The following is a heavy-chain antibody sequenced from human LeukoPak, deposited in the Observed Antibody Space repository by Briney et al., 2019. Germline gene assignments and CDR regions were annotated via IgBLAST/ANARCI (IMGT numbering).Heavy chain of an antibody. CDR3: ARDRIVVVTAMDEPDDAFDI. Sequence: ASVKVSCKAPGYTFTSYYMHWVRQAPGQGLEWMGIINPSGGSTSYAQKFQGRVTMTRDTSTSTVYMELSSLRSEDTAVYYCARDRIVVVTAMDEPDDAFDIWGQGTMVTVSS. CDR1: GYTFTSYY. CDR2: INPSGGST. D-gene: IGHD2-21*02. J-gene: IGHJ3*02. V-gene: IGHV1-46*01.